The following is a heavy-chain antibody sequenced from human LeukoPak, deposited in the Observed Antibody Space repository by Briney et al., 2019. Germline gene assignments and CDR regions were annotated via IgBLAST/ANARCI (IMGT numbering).Heavy chain of an antibody. CDR1: GGSLSSYY. CDR3: ARGEQVRGVIALFDY. V-gene: IGHV4-59*01. J-gene: IGHJ4*02. Sequence: SETLSLTCTVSGGSLSSYYWSWIRQPPGKRLEWIGYIYYSGSTNYNPSLKSRVTISVDTSKNQFSLKLSSVTAADTAVYYCARGEQVRGVIALFDYWGQGTLVTVSS. CDR2: IYYSGST. D-gene: IGHD3-10*01.